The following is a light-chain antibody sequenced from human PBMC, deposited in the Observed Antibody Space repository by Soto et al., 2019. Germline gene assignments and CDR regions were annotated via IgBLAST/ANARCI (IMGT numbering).Light chain of an antibody. CDR3: QQYNSYSGT. Sequence: DIQMTQSPSTLSASVGDRVTITCRASQRISNWWAWYQQKPGKAPKLVIYRASTLESGVPSRFSGSGSGTAFTLTISRLQPDDFATYCCQQYNSYSGTFGPGTKVDIK. V-gene: IGKV1-5*03. J-gene: IGKJ3*01. CDR1: QRISNW. CDR2: RAS.